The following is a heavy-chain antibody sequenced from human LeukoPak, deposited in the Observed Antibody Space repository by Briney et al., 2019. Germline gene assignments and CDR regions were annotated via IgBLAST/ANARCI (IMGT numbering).Heavy chain of an antibody. J-gene: IGHJ4*02. CDR2: VYTSGST. CDR1: GGSISSGSYY. CDR3: ARDPSPHSSSWYSSGGY. V-gene: IGHV4-61*02. D-gene: IGHD6-13*01. Sequence: SQTLSLTCTVSGGSISSGSYYWSWIRQPAGKGLEWIGRVYTSGSTNYNPSLKSRVTISVDTSKNQFSLKLSSVTAADTAVYYCARDPSPHSSSWYSSGGYWGQGTLVTVSS.